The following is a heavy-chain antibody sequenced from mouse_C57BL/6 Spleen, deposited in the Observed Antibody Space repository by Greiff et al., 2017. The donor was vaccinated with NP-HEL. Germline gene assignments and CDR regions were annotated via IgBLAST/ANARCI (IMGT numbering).Heavy chain of an antibody. J-gene: IGHJ2*01. D-gene: IGHD2-3*01. CDR2: IYPSDSET. Sequence: QVQLQQPGAELVRPGSSVKLSCKASGYTFTSYWMDWVKQRPGQGLEWIGNIYPSDSETHYNQKFKDKATLTVDKSSSTAYMQLSSLTSEDSAVYYCARDDGYFDYWGQGTTLTVSS. CDR1: GYTFTSYW. CDR3: ARDDGYFDY. V-gene: IGHV1-61*01.